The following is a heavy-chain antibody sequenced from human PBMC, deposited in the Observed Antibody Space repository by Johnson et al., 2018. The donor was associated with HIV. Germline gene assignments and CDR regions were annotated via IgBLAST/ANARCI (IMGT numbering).Heavy chain of an antibody. CDR1: GFTFSDYY. CDR2: INWNGGST. D-gene: IGHD3-16*01. V-gene: IGHV3-11*04. J-gene: IGHJ3*02. CDR3: AREWGSADAFDI. Sequence: QVQLVESGGGLVKPGGSLRLSCAASGFTFSDYYMSWIRQAPGKGLEWVSGINWNGGSTGYADSVKDRFTISRDNSKNTLYLQMNSLRPEDTAVYYCAREWGSADAFDIWGQGTMVTVS.